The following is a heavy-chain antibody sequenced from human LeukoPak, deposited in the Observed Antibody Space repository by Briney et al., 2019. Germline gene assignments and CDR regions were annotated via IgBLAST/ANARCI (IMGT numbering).Heavy chain of an antibody. J-gene: IGHJ4*02. D-gene: IGHD3-16*02. Sequence: KPSETLSLTCTVSGGSINNYYWSWIRQPPGKGLEWIGYIYYSGSTNYNPSLKSRVTISVDTSKNQFSLKLSSVTAADTAVYYCARGRVISFGGLFVPRDFDYWGQGTLVTVSS. CDR3: ARGRVISFGGLFVPRDFDY. CDR1: GGSINNYY. V-gene: IGHV4-59*12. CDR2: IYYSGST.